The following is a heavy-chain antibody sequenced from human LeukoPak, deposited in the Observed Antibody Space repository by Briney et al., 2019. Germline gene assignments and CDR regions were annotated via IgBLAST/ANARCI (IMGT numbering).Heavy chain of an antibody. J-gene: IGHJ6*03. CDR2: IIPIFGTA. Sequence: SVKVSCKASGYTFTGYYMHWVRQAPGQGLEWMGGIIPIFGTANYAQKFQGRVTITADKSTSTAYMELSSLRSEDTAVYYCARGGVSIAARPYYYYYMDVWGKGTTVTVSS. CDR1: GYTFTGYY. V-gene: IGHV1-69*06. CDR3: ARGGVSIAARPYYYYYMDV. D-gene: IGHD6-6*01.